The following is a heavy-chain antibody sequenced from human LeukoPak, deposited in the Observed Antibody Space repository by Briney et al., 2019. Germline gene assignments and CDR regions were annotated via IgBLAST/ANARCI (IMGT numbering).Heavy chain of an antibody. CDR3: ASLGGGSTVTTYLNY. J-gene: IGHJ4*02. CDR1: GYTLTELS. Sequence: ASVKVSCKVSGYTLTELSMHWVRQAPGKGLEWMGGFDPEDGETIYAQKFQGRVTMTEDTSTDTAYMELSSLRSEDTAVYYCASLGGGSTVTTYLNYWGQGTLVIVSS. D-gene: IGHD4-17*01. V-gene: IGHV1-24*01. CDR2: FDPEDGET.